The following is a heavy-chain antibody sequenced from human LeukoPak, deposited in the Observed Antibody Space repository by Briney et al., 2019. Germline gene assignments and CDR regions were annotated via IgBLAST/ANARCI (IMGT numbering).Heavy chain of an antibody. J-gene: IGHJ4*02. CDR2: INPNSGAT. V-gene: IGHV1-2*02. D-gene: IGHD1-26*01. CDR3: ARDGNFDY. Sequence: GASVKVSCKSSGYTFTDYYMHWVRQAPGQGLEWTGWINPNSGATNSAQKFQGRVTMTRDTSISTAYMELSRLRSDDTAMYYCARDGNFDYWGQGTLVTVSS. CDR1: GYTFTDYY.